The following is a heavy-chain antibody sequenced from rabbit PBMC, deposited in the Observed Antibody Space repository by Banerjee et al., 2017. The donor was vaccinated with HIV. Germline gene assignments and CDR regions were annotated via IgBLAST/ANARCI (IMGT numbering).Heavy chain of an antibody. V-gene: IGHV1S45*01. CDR2: INAATAKP. CDR3: ARDTGTSFSTYGMDL. D-gene: IGHD8-1*01. CDR1: GFSFSNKAV. J-gene: IGHJ6*01. Sequence: QERLVESGGGLVQPEGSLTLSCTASGFSFSNKAVMCWVRQAPGKGLEWIACINAATAKPVYATWAKGRFTISRTSSTTVTLRMTSLTAADRATYFCARDTGTSFSTYGMDLWGQGTLVTVS.